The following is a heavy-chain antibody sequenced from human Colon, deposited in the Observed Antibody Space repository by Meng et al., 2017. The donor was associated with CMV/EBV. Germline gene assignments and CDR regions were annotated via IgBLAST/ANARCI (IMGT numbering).Heavy chain of an antibody. CDR2: IGTVGDT. J-gene: IGHJ4*02. CDR3: ARGRPGGNHFDY. V-gene: IGHV3-13*01. D-gene: IGHD4-23*01. CDR1: GFTFSSYD. Sequence: GESLKISCAASGFTFSSYDMHWVRQATGKGLEWVSAIGTVGDTYYPGSVKGRFTISRENAKNSLYLQMNSLRAGDTAVYYCARGRPGGNHFDYWGQGTLVTVSS.